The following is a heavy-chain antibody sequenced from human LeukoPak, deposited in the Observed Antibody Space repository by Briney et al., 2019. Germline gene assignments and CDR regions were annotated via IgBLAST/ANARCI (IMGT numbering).Heavy chain of an antibody. CDR3: AKDNRYYPYYFDY. CDR2: IWYDGSNK. D-gene: IGHD3-16*02. CDR1: GFTFSSYG. Sequence: GGSLRLSCAASGFTFSSYGMHWVRQAPGKGLEWVAVIWYDGSNKYYADSVKGRFTISRDNSKNTLYLQMNSLRAEDTAVYYCAKDNRYYPYYFDYWGQGTLVTVSS. V-gene: IGHV3-33*06. J-gene: IGHJ4*02.